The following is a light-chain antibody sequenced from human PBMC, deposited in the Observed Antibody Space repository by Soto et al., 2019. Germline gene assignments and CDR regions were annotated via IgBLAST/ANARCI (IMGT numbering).Light chain of an antibody. V-gene: IGKV1-5*01. CDR1: QSISSW. CDR3: QQYNSYSYT. J-gene: IGKJ2*01. CDR2: DAS. Sequence: DIQMTQSPSPLSASVGDRVTIPCRASQSISSWLAWYQQKPGKAPKLLIYDASSLESGVPSRCSGSGSGTEFTLTISSLQPDEFATYYCQQYNSYSYTFGQGTKLEIK.